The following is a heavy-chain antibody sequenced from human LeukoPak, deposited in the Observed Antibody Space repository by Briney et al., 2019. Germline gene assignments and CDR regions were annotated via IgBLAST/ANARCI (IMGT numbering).Heavy chain of an antibody. CDR1: GFPIDGYG. CDR3: ASEDPTYGMDV. Sequence: PGGSLILSCAASGFPIDGYGMSWVRPPPGKGLEWVSAISGSGGTPYYPDSVKGGFTISRDNAKNSLYLQMNSLRAEDTGVYYCASEDPTYGMDVWGQGTTVTVSS. V-gene: IGHV3-20*04. CDR2: ISGSGGTP. J-gene: IGHJ6*02.